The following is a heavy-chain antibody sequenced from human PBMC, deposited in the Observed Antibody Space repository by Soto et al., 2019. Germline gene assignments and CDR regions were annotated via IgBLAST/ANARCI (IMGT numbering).Heavy chain of an antibody. D-gene: IGHD2-15*01. CDR3: LADLYSGGRCCSFDF. J-gene: IGHJ3*01. V-gene: IGHV1-58*01. CDR2: IIVASGRT. Sequence: KVSCKTCGFTFTNSAVQWVRQARGQRLEWIGWIIVASGRTNYAREVQERVTISRDTSTSTAYMELSGMRSEDTAVYYFLADLYSGGRCCSFDFSAQRTMVPVSS. CDR1: GFTFTNSA.